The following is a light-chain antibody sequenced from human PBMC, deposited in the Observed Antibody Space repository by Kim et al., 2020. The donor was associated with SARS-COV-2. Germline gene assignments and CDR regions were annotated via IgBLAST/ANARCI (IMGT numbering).Light chain of an antibody. J-gene: IGLJ2*01. CDR3: QVWDSSSDHLVV. Sequence: SYELTQPPSVSVAPGKTARITCGGNNIGSKSVHWYQQKPGQAPVLVIYYDSDRPSGIPERFSGSNSGNMATLTISRVEAGDEADYYCQVWDSSSDHLVVFGGGTQLTVL. V-gene: IGLV3-21*04. CDR1: NIGSKS. CDR2: YDS.